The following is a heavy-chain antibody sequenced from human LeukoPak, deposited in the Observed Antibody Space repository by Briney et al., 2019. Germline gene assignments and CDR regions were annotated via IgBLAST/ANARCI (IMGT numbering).Heavy chain of an antibody. CDR1: GGSINNYY. V-gene: IGHV4-59*01. CDR2: IYYRGST. Sequence: SETLSLTCTVSGGSINNYYWSWIQQPPGKGLEWIGYIYYRGSTNYNPSLKSRVTFSVDTSKNQFSLKLSSVTAADTAVYYCARGAAAAVYYYGMDVWGQGTTVTVSS. D-gene: IGHD6-13*01. CDR3: ARGAAAAVYYYGMDV. J-gene: IGHJ6*02.